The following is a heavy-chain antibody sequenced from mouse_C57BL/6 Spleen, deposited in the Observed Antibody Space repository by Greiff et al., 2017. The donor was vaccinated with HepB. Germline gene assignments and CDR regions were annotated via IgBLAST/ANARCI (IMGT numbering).Heavy chain of an antibody. J-gene: IGHJ4*01. CDR3: ARDAGLRPYYYAMDY. V-gene: IGHV3-6*01. D-gene: IGHD2-4*01. CDR2: ISYDGSN. Sequence: DVKLQESGPGLVKPSQSLSLTCSVTGYSITSGYYWNWIRQFPGNKLEWMGYISYDGSNNYNPSLKNRISITRDTSKNQFFLKLNSVTTEDTATYYCARDAGLRPYYYAMDYWGQGTSVTVSS. CDR1: GYSITSGYY.